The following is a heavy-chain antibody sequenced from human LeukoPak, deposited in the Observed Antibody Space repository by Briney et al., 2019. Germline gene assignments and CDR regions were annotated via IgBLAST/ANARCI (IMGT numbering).Heavy chain of an antibody. J-gene: IGHJ3*02. CDR1: GYTFTSYG. V-gene: IGHV1-18*01. Sequence: ASVKVSCKASGYTFTSYGISWVRQAPGRGLEWMGWISAYNGNTNYAQKLQGRVTMTTDTSTSTAYMELRSLRSDDTAVYYCASGYDSSGYPNDAFDIWGQGTMVAVSS. CDR2: ISAYNGNT. CDR3: ASGYDSSGYPNDAFDI. D-gene: IGHD3-22*01.